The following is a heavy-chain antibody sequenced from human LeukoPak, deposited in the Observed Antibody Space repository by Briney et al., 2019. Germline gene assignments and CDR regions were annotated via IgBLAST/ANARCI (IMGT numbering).Heavy chain of an antibody. CDR1: GFTFSSYG. V-gene: IGHV3-21*01. CDR2: ISSSSSYI. Sequence: GGSLRLSCAASGFTFSSYGMHWVRQAPGKGLEWVSSISSSSSYIYYADSVKGRFTISRDNAKNSLYLQMNSLRAEDTAVYYCARDSTVVTSPYYFDYWGQGTLVTVSS. J-gene: IGHJ4*02. CDR3: ARDSTVVTSPYYFDY. D-gene: IGHD4-23*01.